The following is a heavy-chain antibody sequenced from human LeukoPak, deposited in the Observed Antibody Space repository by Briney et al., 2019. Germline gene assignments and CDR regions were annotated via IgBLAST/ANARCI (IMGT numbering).Heavy chain of an antibody. J-gene: IGHJ5*02. CDR3: ARGSSGWNADH. Sequence: GGSLRLSCAASGFTFSTYWMSWVRQAPGKGPEWAANIKRDGSEKDYVGSVRGRFTISRDNAKNSLYLQMDSLRVEDTAIYYCARGSSGWNADHWGQGTLVTVSP. V-gene: IGHV3-7*01. CDR2: IKRDGSEK. D-gene: IGHD6-19*01. CDR1: GFTFSTYW.